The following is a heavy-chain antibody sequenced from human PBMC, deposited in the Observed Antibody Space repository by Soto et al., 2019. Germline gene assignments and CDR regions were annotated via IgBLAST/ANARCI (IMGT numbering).Heavy chain of an antibody. Sequence: EVQLVESGGGLVQRGGSLRLSCAASGLTFSSYSMNWVRQAPGTGLEWVSYISSSSSTIYYADSVKGRFTISRDNAKNSLYLQMNSLRAEDTAVDYCAFGEESRYYYYGMDVWGHGTPVTVSS. V-gene: IGHV3-48*01. D-gene: IGHD3-10*01. CDR2: ISSSSSTI. CDR1: GLTFSSYS. CDR3: AFGEESRYYYYGMDV. J-gene: IGHJ6*02.